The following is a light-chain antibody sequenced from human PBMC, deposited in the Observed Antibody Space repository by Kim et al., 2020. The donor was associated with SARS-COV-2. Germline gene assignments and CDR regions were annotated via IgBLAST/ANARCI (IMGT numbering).Light chain of an antibody. CDR1: SSDVGSYNV. V-gene: IGLV2-23*02. CDR3: CSYEGNSGYV. J-gene: IGLJ1*01. Sequence: QSALTQPASMSGSPGQSITISCTGTSSDVGSYNVVSWYQQHPGKAPKLMIYEVNKRPSGVSNRFSGTKSGNTASLTISGLQAEDEADYYCCSYEGNSGYVFGTGTEVTVL. CDR2: EVN.